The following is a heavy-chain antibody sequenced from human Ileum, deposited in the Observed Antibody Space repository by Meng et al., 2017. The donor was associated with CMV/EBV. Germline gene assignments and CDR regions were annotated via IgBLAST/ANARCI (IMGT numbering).Heavy chain of an antibody. CDR1: GYTFTNSG. D-gene: IGHD4-11*01. CDR2: ISVYNGNT. V-gene: IGHV1-18*01. Sequence: ASVKVSCKASGYTFTNSGISRVRQAPGQGLEWMGWISVYNGNTNYTQKLQGRVTMTTDTSTSTAYMELRSLRSDDTAVYYCARDLTYTNYVGFFDYWGQGTLVTVSS. CDR3: ARDLTYTNYVGFFDY. J-gene: IGHJ4*02.